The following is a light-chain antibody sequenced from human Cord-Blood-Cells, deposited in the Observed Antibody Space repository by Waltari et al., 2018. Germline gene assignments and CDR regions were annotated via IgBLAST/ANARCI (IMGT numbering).Light chain of an antibody. CDR3: QQYYSTPYT. CDR2: WAS. CDR1: QSVLYSSNNKNY. V-gene: IGKV4-1*01. J-gene: IGKJ2*01. Sequence: DIVMTQSPASLAVSLGERATINCKSSQSVLYSSNNKNYLAWYQQKPGQPPKLLIYWASTRESGVPDRFSGSGSWTDFTLTISSLQAEDVAVYYCQQYYSTPYTFGQGTKLEIK.